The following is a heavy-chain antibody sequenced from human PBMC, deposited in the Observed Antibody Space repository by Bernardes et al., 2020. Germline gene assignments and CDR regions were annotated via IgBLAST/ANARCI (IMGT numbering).Heavy chain of an antibody. D-gene: IGHD6-13*01. J-gene: IGHJ6*04. V-gene: IGHV4-34*01. Sequence: LSLTCAVYGGSFSGYYWSWIRQPPGKGLEWIGEINHSGSTNYNPSLKSRVTISVDTSKNQFSLKLSSVTAADTAVYYCARRRAGSYYYYYGMDVWGKGTTVTVSS. CDR3: ARRRAGSYYYYYGMDV. CDR2: INHSGST. CDR1: GGSFSGYY.